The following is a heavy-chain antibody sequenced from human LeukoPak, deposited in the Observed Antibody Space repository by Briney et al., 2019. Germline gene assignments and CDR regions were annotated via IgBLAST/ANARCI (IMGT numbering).Heavy chain of an antibody. CDR2: IIPIFGTA. Sequence: SVKVSCKASGGTVSSYAISWVRQAPGQGLEWMGGIIPIFGTANYAQKFQGRVTITADESTSTAYMELSSLRSEDTAVYYCASGMVRGPFDYWGQGTLVTVSS. V-gene: IGHV1-69*01. CDR1: GGTVSSYA. CDR3: ASGMVRGPFDY. J-gene: IGHJ4*02. D-gene: IGHD3-10*01.